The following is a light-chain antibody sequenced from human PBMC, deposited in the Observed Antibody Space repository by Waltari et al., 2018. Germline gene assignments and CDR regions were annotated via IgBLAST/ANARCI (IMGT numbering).Light chain of an antibody. J-gene: IGKJ1*01. CDR2: YVS. CDR1: QGIGRS. Sequence: EIVLTQSPGTLSLSPGERATLSCRASQGIGRSLVWYQQKPGQAPRLLIYYVSRRATGIPDRFSGSGYGTDFSLTISILEPEDFAVYYCQKYERLPATFGQGTTVEIK. CDR3: QKYERLPAT. V-gene: IGKV3-20*01.